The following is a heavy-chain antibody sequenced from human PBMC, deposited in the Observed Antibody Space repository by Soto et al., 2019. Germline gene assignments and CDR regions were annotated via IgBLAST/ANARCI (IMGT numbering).Heavy chain of an antibody. V-gene: IGHV3-7*01. J-gene: IGHJ4*02. Sequence: EVQLVESGGGFVQPGGSLRLSCSASEFSFSDYWMTWVRQAPGKGLEWVASIKKDGSEKSYVDSVKGRFTISRDNAKNSLYLHMSSLSDEDTAVYYCARRAAVVGLDYWGQGDLVTVSS. CDR3: ARRAAVVGLDY. CDR1: EFSFSDYW. D-gene: IGHD6-13*01. CDR2: IKKDGSEK.